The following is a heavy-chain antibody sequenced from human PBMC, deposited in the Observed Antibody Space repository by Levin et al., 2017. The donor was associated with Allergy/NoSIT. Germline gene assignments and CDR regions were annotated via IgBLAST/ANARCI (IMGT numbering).Heavy chain of an antibody. Sequence: SCKASGFSFSPYAVHWVRQAPGKGLEWVALISFDAGTKNYVDSVKGRFTVSRDNSKNTVYLQMDNLGTEDTAMYYCARDPSHGSFSLPHYWGQGTLVTVSS. CDR3: ARDPSHGSFSLPHY. D-gene: IGHD2-2*01. J-gene: IGHJ1*01. CDR2: ISFDAGTK. V-gene: IGHV3-30-3*01. CDR1: GFSFSPYA.